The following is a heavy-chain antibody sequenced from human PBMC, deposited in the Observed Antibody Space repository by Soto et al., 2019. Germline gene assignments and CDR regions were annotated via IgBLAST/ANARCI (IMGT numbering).Heavy chain of an antibody. CDR1: GYTFTKYG. J-gene: IGHJ4*02. CDR3: ARPPGYSPSWPQDLDS. D-gene: IGHD6-13*01. CDR2: INAYNGNT. Sequence: QVQLVQSGGEVKKPGASVKVSCKASGYTFTKYGISWVRQAPGQGLEWMGWINAYNGNTNYAEKLQGRVTMTTDTPTSTVYMDLGTRSLDDTAVYFGARPPGYSPSWPQDLDSWGQGTLVTVSS. V-gene: IGHV1-18*01.